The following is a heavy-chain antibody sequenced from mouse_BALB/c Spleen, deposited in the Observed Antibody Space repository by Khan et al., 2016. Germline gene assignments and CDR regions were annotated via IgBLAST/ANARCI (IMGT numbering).Heavy chain of an antibody. J-gene: IGHJ1*01. V-gene: IGHV9-3-1*01. D-gene: IGHD1-1*01. Sequence: QIQLVQSGPELKKPGKTVKISCKASGYTFTNYGMNWVKQAPGKGLKWMGWINTYSGESTYADDFKGRFAFSLETSANTAYLQINNLKNEDTATYFCARYRYYYGSSRCFDVWGAGPTVTVSA. CDR3: ARYRYYYGSSRCFDV. CDR1: GYTFTNYG. CDR2: INTYSGES.